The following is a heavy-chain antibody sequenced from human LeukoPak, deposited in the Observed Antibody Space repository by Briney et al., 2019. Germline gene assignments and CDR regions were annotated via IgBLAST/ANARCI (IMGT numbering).Heavy chain of an antibody. D-gene: IGHD1-20*01. CDR1: GYIFTGYY. J-gene: IGHJ4*02. Sequence: ASVKVSCKASGYIFTGYYMHWVRQAPGQGLEWMGWINPNSGGTNYAQKFQGRVTMTRDTSISTAYMELSRLRSEDTAVYYCARGGITGTTVSLDYWGQGTLVTVSS. CDR3: ARGGITGTTVSLDY. CDR2: INPNSGGT. V-gene: IGHV1-2*02.